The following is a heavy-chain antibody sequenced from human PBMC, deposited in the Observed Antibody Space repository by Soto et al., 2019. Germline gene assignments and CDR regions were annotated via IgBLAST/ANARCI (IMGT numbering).Heavy chain of an antibody. V-gene: IGHV1-18*01. CDR3: ARGRYGDY. Sequence: QVHLVQSGAEVKKPGASVKVSCQASGYAFTTYGITWVRQAPGQGLEWMGWISAHNGNTNYAQKLQGRVTVTRDTSTSTAYMELRSLRSDDTAVYYCARGRYGDYWGQGAPVTVSS. J-gene: IGHJ4*02. CDR1: GYAFTTYG. CDR2: ISAHNGNT. D-gene: IGHD1-1*01.